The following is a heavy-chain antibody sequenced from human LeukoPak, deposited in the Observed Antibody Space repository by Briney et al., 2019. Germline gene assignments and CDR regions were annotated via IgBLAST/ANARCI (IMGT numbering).Heavy chain of an antibody. CDR2: ISSSGSTI. CDR1: GFTFSSFS. D-gene: IGHD3-10*01. CDR3: ARDSLNYYGSGSYYLDY. Sequence: GGSLRLSCAASGFTFSSFSMNWVRQAPGKGLEWVSYISSSGSTIYYADSVEGRFTISRDNAKNSLYLQMNSLRAEDTAVYYCARDSLNYYGSGSYYLDYWGQGTLVTVSS. J-gene: IGHJ4*02. V-gene: IGHV3-48*04.